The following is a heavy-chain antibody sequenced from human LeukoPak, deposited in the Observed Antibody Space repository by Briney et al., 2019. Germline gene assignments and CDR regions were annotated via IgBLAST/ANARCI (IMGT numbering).Heavy chain of an antibody. CDR3: ARYCPTSCNAGDTFDI. J-gene: IGHJ3*02. D-gene: IGHD2/OR15-2a*01. V-gene: IGHV1-2*02. Sequence: ASVKVSCKASGYTFTDYYLHWVRQAPGQGLEWMGWLNPNSGGTNFAQNFQGRVTTTRDTSITTAYMELSTLRSDDTAVYYCARYCPTSCNAGDTFDIWGQGTVVTVSS. CDR1: GYTFTDYY. CDR2: LNPNSGGT.